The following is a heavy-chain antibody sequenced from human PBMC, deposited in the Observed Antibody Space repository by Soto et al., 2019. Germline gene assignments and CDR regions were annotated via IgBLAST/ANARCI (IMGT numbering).Heavy chain of an antibody. V-gene: IGHV4-59*01. CDR2: FSHSGTT. J-gene: IGHJ5*02. Sequence: SETLSLTCTVSGDSISPYYWSWIRQAPGKGLEWIGFFSHSGTTNSNPSLKSRFTMSVDTSKNHFALWLSPVTAADTAVHYCARGSNWFDPGGQGTLVTVYS. CDR3: ARGSNWFDP. CDR1: GDSISPYY.